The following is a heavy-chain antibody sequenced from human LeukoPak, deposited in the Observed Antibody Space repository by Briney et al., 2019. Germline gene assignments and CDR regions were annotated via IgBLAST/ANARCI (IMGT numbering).Heavy chain of an antibody. CDR2: ITAAGTET. CDR3: ARFGYVAAVDL. CDR1: GLSFGAKW. D-gene: IGHD2-15*01. V-gene: IGHV3-7*01. Sequence: ESITPSCPAAGLSFGAKWIRWVRQPPGTGMEWGANITAAGTETYYVVPVKGRFTISRDNAKNLLYLPMNSLRAEDTAVYYCARFGYVAAVDLWGQGTLVTVSS. J-gene: IGHJ4*02.